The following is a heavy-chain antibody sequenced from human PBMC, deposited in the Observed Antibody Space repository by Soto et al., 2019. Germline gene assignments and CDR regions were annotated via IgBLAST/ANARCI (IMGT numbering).Heavy chain of an antibody. Sequence: SETLSVTCSVSGGSIRSNIYFWGWIRQPPGKGLEWIGEINPTRGTNYNPSLKSRVTISVDTSKNQFSLKLNSVTAADTAVYYCARDLWGYCGTDCYPLDVWGQGTTVTVSS. CDR1: GGSIRSNIYF. D-gene: IGHD2-21*02. J-gene: IGHJ6*02. V-gene: IGHV4-39*07. CDR3: ARDLWGYCGTDCYPLDV. CDR2: INPTRGT.